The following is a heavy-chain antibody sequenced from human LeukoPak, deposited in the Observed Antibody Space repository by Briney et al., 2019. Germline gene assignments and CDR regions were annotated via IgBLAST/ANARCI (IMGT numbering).Heavy chain of an antibody. V-gene: IGHV5-51*01. CDR3: ARTPDSYDSRGYQYWYFDL. D-gene: IGHD3-22*01. J-gene: IGHJ2*01. CDR1: GYSFTSYW. CDR2: IHPRDPDI. Sequence: GESLKISCKGSGYSFTSYWIAWVRQMPGKGLEWMGIIHPRDPDIRYSPSFQGQVTISADKSISTAYLQWSSLKALDTAMYYCARTPDSYDSRGYQYWYFDLWGRGTLLTVSS.